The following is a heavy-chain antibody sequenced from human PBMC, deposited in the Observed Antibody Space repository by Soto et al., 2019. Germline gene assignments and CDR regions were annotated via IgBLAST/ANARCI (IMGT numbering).Heavy chain of an antibody. CDR3: TPCQTHALFMF. V-gene: IGHV2-5*02. J-gene: IGHJ4*02. CDR2: IYWDDDK. CDR1: GFSLTTSGMA. Sequence: QITVKESGPTLVKPTETLTLTCTFSGFSLTTSGMAVAWIRQSPGMALEWLALIYWDDDKRYSPSLKNRLTIARDTSRNQVVLTRANMDPVDTATYICTPCQTHALFMFWGQGTLVAVYS. D-gene: IGHD3-10*02.